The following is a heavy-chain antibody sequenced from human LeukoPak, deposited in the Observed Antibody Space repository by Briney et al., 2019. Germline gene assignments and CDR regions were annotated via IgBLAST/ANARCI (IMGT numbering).Heavy chain of an antibody. J-gene: IGHJ4*02. CDR1: GYSFNTYY. D-gene: IGHD3-10*01. Sequence: GASVKVSCKASGYSFNTYYMHWVGQAPGQGGEGMGGANLSDASTTYAQNLRGRVTMTMHPSTSTVYMQLNSLRSEDTAVYFCAVGREAGSGSYFYFDYWGQGTLVSVSS. V-gene: IGHV1-46*02. CDR3: AVGREAGSGSYFYFDY. CDR2: ANLSDAST.